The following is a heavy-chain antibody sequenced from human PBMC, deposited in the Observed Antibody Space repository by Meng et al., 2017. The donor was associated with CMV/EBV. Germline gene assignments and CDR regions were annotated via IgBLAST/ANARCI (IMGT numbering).Heavy chain of an antibody. D-gene: IGHD3-16*02. CDR2: IIPIFGTA. V-gene: IGHV1-69*12. CDR3: ARQLRLGELSPFDY. CDR1: GSTFSRYA. Sequence: VQSGPAGAEGKKPGSAVMVSLTASGSTFSRYAISWVRQAPGQGLEWIGGIIPIFGTANYAQKFQGRVTITADESTSTAYMELSSLRSEDTAVYYCARQLRLGELSPFDYWGQGTLVTVSS. J-gene: IGHJ4*02.